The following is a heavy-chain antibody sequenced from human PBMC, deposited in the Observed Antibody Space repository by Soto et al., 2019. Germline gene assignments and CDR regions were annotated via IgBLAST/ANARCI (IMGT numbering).Heavy chain of an antibody. D-gene: IGHD3-22*01. CDR2: VIPIFGTA. V-gene: IGHV1-69*19. CDR1: GGTFSSYA. Sequence: QVQLVQSGAEVKKPGSSVKVSCKASGGTFSSYAISWVRQAPGQGLEWMGGVIPIFGTANYAQKLQGSFTISTDASTGTSYMELSSLGSEDTAFYYCARGAYYYDSSRWDYYYYYGMDVWLQGTTLTVSS. CDR3: ARGAYYYDSSRWDYYYYYGMDV. J-gene: IGHJ6*01.